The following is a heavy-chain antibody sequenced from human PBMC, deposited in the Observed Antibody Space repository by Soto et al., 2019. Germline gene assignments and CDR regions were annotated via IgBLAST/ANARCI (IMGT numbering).Heavy chain of an antibody. V-gene: IGHV3-48*03. CDR3: ASEALCGADCYFFEY. D-gene: IGHD2-21*02. J-gene: IGHJ4*02. Sequence: RRLSCAGSGFTFRNSEMFWVRQAPGKGLEWVSKINYSGSNIYYSKSVKGRFTISRDNAKNSLYLQMNSLTDEDTAIYFCASEALCGADCYFFEYWGPGTLVTVSS. CDR2: INYSGSNI. CDR1: GFTFRNSE.